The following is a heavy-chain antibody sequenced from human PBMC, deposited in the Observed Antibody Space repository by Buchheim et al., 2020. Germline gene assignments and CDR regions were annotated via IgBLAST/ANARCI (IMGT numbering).Heavy chain of an antibody. CDR3: AKDRTYQPLLRGYYFDY. Sequence: EVQLVESGGDLVQPGGSLRLSCAASGFTFSSDSMNWVRQAPGKGLEWLSFISSTSANIQYADSVKGRFTVTRDNAKSSLYLQMDSLRAEDTAVYYCAKDRTYQPLLRGYYFDYWGQGTL. V-gene: IGHV3-48*04. J-gene: IGHJ4*02. CDR1: GFTFSSDS. D-gene: IGHD2-2*01. CDR2: ISSTSANI.